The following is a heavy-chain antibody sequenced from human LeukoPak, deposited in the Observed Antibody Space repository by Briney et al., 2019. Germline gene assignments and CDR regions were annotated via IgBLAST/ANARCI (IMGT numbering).Heavy chain of an antibody. Sequence: SETLSLTCAVYGGSFSGYYWSWICQPPGKGLEWIGEINHCGSTNYNPSLKSRVTISVDTSKNQFSLKLSSVTAADTAVYYCARAVGYCSSTSCYHGRFFDPWGQGTLVTVSS. CDR3: ARAVGYCSSTSCYHGRFFDP. J-gene: IGHJ5*02. CDR1: GGSFSGYY. V-gene: IGHV4-34*01. CDR2: INHCGST. D-gene: IGHD2-2*01.